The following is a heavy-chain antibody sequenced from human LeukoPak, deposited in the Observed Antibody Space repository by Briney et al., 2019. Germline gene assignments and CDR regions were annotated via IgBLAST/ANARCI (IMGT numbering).Heavy chain of an antibody. CDR2: INHTGSS. CDR1: GGSFRGYY. J-gene: IGHJ4*02. V-gene: IGHV4-34*01. D-gene: IGHD6-19*01. Sequence: SETLSLTCAVYGGSFRGYYWSWIRQPPGKGLEWIGEINHTGSSNYNPSLKSRVTISVDTSKNQFSLRLSSVTAADTAVYYCARGKYGSGLEVDYWGQGTLATVSS. CDR3: ARGKYGSGLEVDY.